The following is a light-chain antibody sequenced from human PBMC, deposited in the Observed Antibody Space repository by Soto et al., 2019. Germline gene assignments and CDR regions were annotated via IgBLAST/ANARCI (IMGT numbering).Light chain of an antibody. CDR1: QSISSSY. CDR2: GAS. J-gene: IGKJ1*01. V-gene: IGKV3-20*01. Sequence: EIVLTQSPGTLSFFPGERATLSCRASQSISSSYLAWYQQKPGQAPRLLIYGASSRATGIQDRFSGAGSATDFTLTISSLETEDWAVYYCHQYGSAPARTCGQGTKVEIK. CDR3: HQYGSAPART.